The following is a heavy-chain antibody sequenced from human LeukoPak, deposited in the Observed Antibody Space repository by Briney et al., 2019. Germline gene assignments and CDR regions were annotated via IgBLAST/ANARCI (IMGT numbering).Heavy chain of an antibody. D-gene: IGHD2-2*01. V-gene: IGHV1-46*01. CDR2: INPSGGST. CDR3: ARDDYCSSTSCPLWYYYYGMDV. Sequence: ASVKVSCKASGYTFSTYPINWVRQAPGQGLEWMGIINPSGGSTSYAQKFQGRVTMTRDTSTSTVYMELSSLRSEDTAVYYCARDDYCSSTSCPLWYYYYGMDVWGQGTTVTVSS. J-gene: IGHJ6*02. CDR1: GYTFSTYP.